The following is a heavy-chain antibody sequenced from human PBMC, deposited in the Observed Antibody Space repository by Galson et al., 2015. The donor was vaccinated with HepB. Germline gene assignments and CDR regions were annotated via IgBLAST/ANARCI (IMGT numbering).Heavy chain of an antibody. Sequence: SVKVSCKASGYTFTGYYMHWVRQAPGQGLEWMGWINPNSGGTNYAQKFQGRVTMTRDTSISTAYMELSRLRSDDTAVYYCARDPLRGDCSSTSCYSGYSWFDPWGQGTLVTVSS. CDR2: INPNSGGT. CDR3: ARDPLRGDCSSTSCYSGYSWFDP. CDR1: GYTFTGYY. V-gene: IGHV1-2*02. D-gene: IGHD2-2*01. J-gene: IGHJ5*02.